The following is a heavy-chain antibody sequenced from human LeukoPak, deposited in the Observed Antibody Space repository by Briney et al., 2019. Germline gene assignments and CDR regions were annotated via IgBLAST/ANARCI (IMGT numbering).Heavy chain of an antibody. CDR1: GFTFSSYG. CDR2: ISYDGSNK. V-gene: IGHV3-30*18. Sequence: GGSLRLSCAASGFTFSSYGVHWVRQAPGKGLEWVAVISYDGSNKYYADSVKGRFTISRDNSKNTLYLQMNSLRAEDTAVYYCAKGAQGMDVWGQGTTVTVSS. J-gene: IGHJ6*02. CDR3: AKGAQGMDV.